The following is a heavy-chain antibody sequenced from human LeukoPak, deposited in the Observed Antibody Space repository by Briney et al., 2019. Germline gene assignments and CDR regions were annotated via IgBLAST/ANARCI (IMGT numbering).Heavy chain of an antibody. V-gene: IGHV1-69*13. D-gene: IGHD1-1*01. CDR3: ATPRAMSTRDFDH. CDR1: GGTFSSYA. Sequence: ASVKVSCKASGGTFSSYAISWVRQAPGQGLEWMGGIIPIFGTANYAQKFQGRVTITADESTSTAYMELSSLRSEDTAVYYCATPRAMSTRDFDHWGQGTLVTVSS. J-gene: IGHJ4*02. CDR2: IIPIFGTA.